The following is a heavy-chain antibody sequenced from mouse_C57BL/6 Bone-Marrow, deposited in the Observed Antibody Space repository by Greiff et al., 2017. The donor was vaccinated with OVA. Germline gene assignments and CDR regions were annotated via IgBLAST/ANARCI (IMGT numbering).Heavy chain of an antibody. V-gene: IGHV1-74*01. CDR2: IHPSDSDT. J-gene: IGHJ3*01. Sequence: VKLQQPGAELVKPGASVKVSCKASGYTFTSYWMHWVKQRPGQGLEWIGRIHPSDSDTNYNQKFKGKATLTVDKSSSTAYMQLSSLTSEDSAVYYCAISYYSNSFAYWGQGTLVTVSA. D-gene: IGHD2-5*01. CDR1: GYTFTSYW. CDR3: AISYYSNSFAY.